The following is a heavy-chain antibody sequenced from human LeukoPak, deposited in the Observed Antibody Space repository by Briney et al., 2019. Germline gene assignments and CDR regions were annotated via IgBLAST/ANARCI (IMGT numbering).Heavy chain of an antibody. D-gene: IGHD2-15*01. V-gene: IGHV4-34*01. J-gene: IGHJ4*02. Sequence: PSETLSLTCAVYGGSFSGYYWSWIRQPPGKGLEWIGEINHSGSTNYNPSLKSRVTISVDTSKNQFSLKLSSVTAAGTAVYYCARRGLGYCSGGSCYGRVYFDYWGQGTLVTVSS. CDR3: ARRGLGYCSGGSCYGRVYFDY. CDR1: GGSFSGYY. CDR2: INHSGST.